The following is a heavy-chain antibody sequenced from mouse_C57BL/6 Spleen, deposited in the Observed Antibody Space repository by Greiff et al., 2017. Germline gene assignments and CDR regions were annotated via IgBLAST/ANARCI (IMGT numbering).Heavy chain of an antibody. CDR3: ARYLTTVEGYFDV. D-gene: IGHD1-1*01. J-gene: IGHJ1*03. CDR1: GFTFTDYY. Sequence: EVKLMESGGGLVQPGGSLSLSCAASGFTFTDYYMSWVRQPPGKALEWLGFIRNKANGYTTEYSASVKGRFTISRDNSQSILYLQMNALRAEDSATYYCARYLTTVEGYFDVWGTGTTVTVSS. CDR2: IRNKANGYTT. V-gene: IGHV7-3*01.